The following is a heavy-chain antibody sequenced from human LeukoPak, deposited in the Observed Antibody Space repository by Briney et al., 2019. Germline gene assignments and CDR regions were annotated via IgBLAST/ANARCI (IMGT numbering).Heavy chain of an antibody. J-gene: IGHJ6*02. CDR1: GGSFSDYY. V-gene: IGHV4-34*01. Sequence: SETLSLTCAVYGGSFSDYYWSWIRQPPGKGLEWIGEVNHSGSTNYNPSLKSRVTISVDTSKNQFSLKLSSVTAADTAVYYCARDRTTVTWRGMDVWGQGTTVTVSS. CDR2: VNHSGST. D-gene: IGHD4-17*01. CDR3: ARDRTTVTWRGMDV.